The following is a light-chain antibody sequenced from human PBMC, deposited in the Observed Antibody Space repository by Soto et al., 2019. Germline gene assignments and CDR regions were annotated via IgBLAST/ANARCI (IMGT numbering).Light chain of an antibody. CDR1: SSDVGGYNS. V-gene: IGLV2-8*01. CDR3: GSYAGSNNFV. Sequence: QSVLTQPPSASGSPGQSVTISCTGTSSDVGGYNSVSWYQQHPGKAPKLMLYEVSKRPSGVPDRFSGSKSGNTASLTVSGLQAEDEAEYFCGSYAGSNNFVFGGGTKLTVL. CDR2: EVS. J-gene: IGLJ2*01.